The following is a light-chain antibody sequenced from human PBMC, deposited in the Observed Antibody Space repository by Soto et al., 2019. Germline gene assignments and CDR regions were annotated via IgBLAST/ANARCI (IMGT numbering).Light chain of an antibody. CDR3: QQYNNWPPST. CDR1: QSVSSY. Sequence: EIALTECPATLYLSPPQRPTLSGSASQSVSSYLAWYQQKPGQAPRLLIYDASNRATGIPARFSGSGSGTDFTLTISSLEPEDFAVYYCQQYNNWPPSTFGPGIKVDIK. J-gene: IGKJ1*01. CDR2: DAS. V-gene: IGKV3-11*01.